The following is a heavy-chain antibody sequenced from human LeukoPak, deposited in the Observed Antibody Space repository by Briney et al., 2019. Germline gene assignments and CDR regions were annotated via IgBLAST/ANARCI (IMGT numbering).Heavy chain of an antibody. J-gene: IGHJ2*01. CDR3: ARKSTAAAASHL. CDR1: GASISRYY. CDR2: IFSSGGT. V-gene: IGHV4-59*01. D-gene: IGHD2-2*01. Sequence: SETLSLTCTVSGASISRYYWSWFRQPPGKGLECIGYIFSSGGTKYNPSPESRLTISVDTSRDQVSLSLTSMTPADTAVYYCARKSTAAAASHLWGRGTLVTVSS.